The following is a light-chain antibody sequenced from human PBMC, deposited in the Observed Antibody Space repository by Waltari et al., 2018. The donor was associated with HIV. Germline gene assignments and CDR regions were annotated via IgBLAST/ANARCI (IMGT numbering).Light chain of an antibody. Sequence: EIVLTQSPGTLSLYPGERATLSCRASQSVSSSSLAWYQQKPGQAPRLLMYGASSRATGIPDRFSGSGSGTDFTLTIRTLEPEDFAVYYCQQYVSSPYTFGQGTKLEI. CDR2: GAS. V-gene: IGKV3-20*01. CDR3: QQYVSSPYT. CDR1: QSVSSSS. J-gene: IGKJ2*01.